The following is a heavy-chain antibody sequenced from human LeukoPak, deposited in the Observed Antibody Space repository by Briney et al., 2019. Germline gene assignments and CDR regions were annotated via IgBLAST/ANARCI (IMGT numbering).Heavy chain of an antibody. CDR3: ATITMVRGVIIRGLGY. CDR1: GYTFTSYG. J-gene: IGHJ4*02. D-gene: IGHD3-10*01. V-gene: IGHV1-18*01. Sequence: GASVKVSCKASGYTFTSYGISWVRQAPGQGLEWMGWISAYNGNTNYAQKLQGRVTMTTDTSTSTAYMELRSLRSDDTAVYYCATITMVRGVIIRGLGYWGQGTLVTVSP. CDR2: ISAYNGNT.